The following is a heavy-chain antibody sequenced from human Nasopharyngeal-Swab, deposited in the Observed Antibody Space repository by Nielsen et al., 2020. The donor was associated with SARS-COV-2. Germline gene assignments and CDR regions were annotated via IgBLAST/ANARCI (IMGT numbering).Heavy chain of an antibody. CDR3: ARIGGLGMVIWEYYFDY. Sequence: WIRQPPGKGLEWIGSIYYSGSTYYNPSLKSRVTISVDTSKNLFSLKLSSVTAADTAVYYCARIGGLGMVIWEYYFDYWGQGTLVTVSS. D-gene: IGHD3-3*01. V-gene: IGHV4-39*01. CDR2: IYYSGST. J-gene: IGHJ4*02.